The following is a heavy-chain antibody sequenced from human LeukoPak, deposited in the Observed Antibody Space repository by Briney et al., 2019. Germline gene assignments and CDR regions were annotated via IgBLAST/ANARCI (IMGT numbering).Heavy chain of an antibody. Sequence: GGSLRLSCAASGFTFDDYGMSWVRQAPGKGLEWVSGINWNGGSTGYADSVKGRFTISRDNAKNSLYLQMNSLRAEDTGVYYCGAARQYVGAFDIWGQGTLVTVSS. D-gene: IGHD3-16*01. CDR2: INWNGGST. J-gene: IGHJ3*02. CDR3: GAARQYVGAFDI. CDR1: GFTFDDYG. V-gene: IGHV3-20*04.